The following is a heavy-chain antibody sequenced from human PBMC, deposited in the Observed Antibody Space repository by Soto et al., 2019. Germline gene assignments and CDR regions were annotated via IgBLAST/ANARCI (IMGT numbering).Heavy chain of an antibody. CDR3: ARHNYGSGSTYFDY. J-gene: IGHJ4*02. CDR1: GGSISSYY. Sequence: QVQLQESGPGLVKPSETLSLTCTVSGGSISSYYWSWIRQPPGKGLEWIGYIYYSGSTNYNPSLKIRVIISVDTSKSQFTLKLNSMTAADTAVYYCARHNYGSGSTYFDYWGQGTLVIVSS. CDR2: IYYSGST. V-gene: IGHV4-59*08. D-gene: IGHD3-10*01.